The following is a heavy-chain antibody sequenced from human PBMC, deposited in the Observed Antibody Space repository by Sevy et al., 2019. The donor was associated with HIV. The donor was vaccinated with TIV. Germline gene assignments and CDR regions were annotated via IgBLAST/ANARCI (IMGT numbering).Heavy chain of an antibody. CDR2: IKEDGSAE. D-gene: IGHD5-18*01. Sequence: GGSLRLSCAASGFPFSGYWMTWVRQAPGKGLEWVANIKEDGSAEYYVDSVKGRFTISRDNAKNSLFLQLNSLRVEDTAMYYCARDSPGYGAYDYLGQGTLVTVSS. CDR3: ARDSPGYGAYDY. V-gene: IGHV3-7*01. J-gene: IGHJ4*02. CDR1: GFPFSGYW.